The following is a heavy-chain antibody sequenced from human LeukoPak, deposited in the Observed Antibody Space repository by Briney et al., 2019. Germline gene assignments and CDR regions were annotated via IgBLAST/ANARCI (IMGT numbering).Heavy chain of an antibody. CDR1: GGSISSYY. J-gene: IGHJ6*03. V-gene: IGHV4-59*01. D-gene: IGHD3-10*01. CDR3: AREKGSYFYMDV. CDR2: IYYSGST. Sequence: SETLSLTCTVSGGSISSYYWSWIRQPPGKGLEWIGYIYYSGSTNYSPSLKSRVTISVDTSKNQFSLKLSSVTAADTAVYYCAREKGSYFYMDVWGKGTTVTVSS.